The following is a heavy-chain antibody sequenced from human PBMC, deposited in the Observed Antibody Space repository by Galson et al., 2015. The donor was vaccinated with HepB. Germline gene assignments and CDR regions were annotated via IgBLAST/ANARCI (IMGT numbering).Heavy chain of an antibody. V-gene: IGHV3-21*01. CDR1: GFTFSSYS. Sequence: SLRLSCAASGFTFSSYSMNWVRQAPGKGLEWVSSISSSSSYIYYADSVKGRFTISRDNAKNSLYLQMNSLRAEDTAVYHCARAYYSSSWYNYYGMDVWGQGTTVTVSS. J-gene: IGHJ6*02. CDR3: ARAYYSSSWYNYYGMDV. D-gene: IGHD6-13*01. CDR2: ISSSSSYI.